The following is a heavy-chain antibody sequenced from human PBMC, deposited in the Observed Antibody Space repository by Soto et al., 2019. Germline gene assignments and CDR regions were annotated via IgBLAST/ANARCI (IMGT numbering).Heavy chain of an antibody. D-gene: IGHD3-16*01. Sequence: XESLTISRERSGYQFTNYWINWVRQMPGKGLEWMGRIDPSDSYTNYSPSFEGHVTFLVDKSLSTAYVQWSSLKASDTAMYFCGRQGGDGSHIEHSGQGTLVTVS. J-gene: IGHJ4*02. CDR1: GYQFTNYW. CDR2: IDPSDSYT. CDR3: GRQGGDGSHIEH. V-gene: IGHV5-10-1*01.